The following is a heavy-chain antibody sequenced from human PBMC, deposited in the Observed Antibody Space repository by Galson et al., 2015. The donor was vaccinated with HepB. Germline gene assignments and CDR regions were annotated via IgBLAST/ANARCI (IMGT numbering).Heavy chain of an antibody. J-gene: IGHJ4*02. CDR1: GFTYNNYW. CDR3: ARGWDTDVTSNFDY. CDR2: IKQDGSEK. D-gene: IGHD5-18*01. Sequence: SLRLSCAVSGFTYNNYWMSRVRQAPGRGLEWVANIKQDGSEKYYVDSVEGRFTVSRDNAKKTLYLDMNALSVEDTAVYYCARGWDTDVTSNFDYWGQGALVTVSS. V-gene: IGHV3-7*03.